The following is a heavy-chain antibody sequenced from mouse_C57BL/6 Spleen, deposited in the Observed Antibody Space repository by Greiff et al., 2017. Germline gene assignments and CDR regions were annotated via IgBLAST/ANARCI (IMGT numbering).Heavy chain of an antibody. CDR2: IDPSDSET. D-gene: IGHD1-1*01. J-gene: IGHJ4*01. Sequence: QVQLQQPGAELVRPGSSVKLSCKASGYTFTSYWMHWVKQRPIQGLEWIGNIDPSDSETHYNQKFKDKATLTVDKSSSTAYMQLSSLTSEDSAVYCCARYGSSSGYAMDYWGQGTSVTVSS. V-gene: IGHV1-52*01. CDR1: GYTFTSYW. CDR3: ARYGSSSGYAMDY.